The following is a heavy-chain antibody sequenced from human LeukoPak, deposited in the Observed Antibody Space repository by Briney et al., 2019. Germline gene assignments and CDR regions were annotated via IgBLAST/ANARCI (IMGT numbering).Heavy chain of an antibody. D-gene: IGHD1-1*01. J-gene: IGHJ6*02. Sequence: GGSLRLSCAASGFSFSESWMTWVRQVPGQGLEWVAHINHEGGGIQYVDSVKGRFTISRDNAKGSVYLQMNSLRAEDTAIYHCATYINWVAGDVWGQGTTVIVSS. V-gene: IGHV3-7*01. CDR1: GFSFSESW. CDR3: ATYINWVAGDV. CDR2: INHEGGGI.